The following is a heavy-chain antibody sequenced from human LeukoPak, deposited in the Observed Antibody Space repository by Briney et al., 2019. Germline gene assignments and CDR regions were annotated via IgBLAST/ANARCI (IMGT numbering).Heavy chain of an antibody. D-gene: IGHD3-3*01. J-gene: IGHJ6*02. CDR2: ISYDGSNK. CDR3: AKAIFGVGPRYYYYGMDV. CDR1: GFTFSSYG. V-gene: IGHV3-30*18. Sequence: GRSLRLSCAASGFTFSSYGMHWVRQAPGKGLEWVAVISYDGSNKYYADSVKGRFTISRDNSKNTLYLQMNSLRAEDTAVYYCAKAIFGVGPRYYYYGMDVWGQGTTVTVSS.